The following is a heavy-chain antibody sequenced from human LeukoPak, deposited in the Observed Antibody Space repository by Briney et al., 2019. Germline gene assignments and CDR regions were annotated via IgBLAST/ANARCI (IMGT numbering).Heavy chain of an antibody. D-gene: IGHD3-16*02. V-gene: IGHV1-18*01. CDR1: GYTFASYG. J-gene: IGHJ4*02. CDR3: ARENDYVWGSYRSNFDY. CDR2: ISAYNGNT. Sequence: ASVKVSCKASGYTFASYGISWVRQAPGQGLEWMGWISAYNGNTNYAQKLQGRVTMTTDTSTSTAYMELRSLRSDDTAVYYCARENDYVWGSYRSNFDYWGQGTLVTVSS.